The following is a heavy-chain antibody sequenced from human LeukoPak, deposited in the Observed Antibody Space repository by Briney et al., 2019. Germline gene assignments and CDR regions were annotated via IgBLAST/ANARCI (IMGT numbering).Heavy chain of an antibody. Sequence: PSQTLSLTCTVSGGSISSYYWSWLRQPPGKGLEWIGYIYYSGSTSYNPSLKSRVTISVDTSKNQFSLKLSSVTAADTAVYYCARGGGYFLIDAFDIWGLGTMVTVSS. CDR3: ARGGGYFLIDAFDI. V-gene: IGHV4-59*01. D-gene: IGHD3-22*01. J-gene: IGHJ3*02. CDR2: IYYSGST. CDR1: GGSISSYY.